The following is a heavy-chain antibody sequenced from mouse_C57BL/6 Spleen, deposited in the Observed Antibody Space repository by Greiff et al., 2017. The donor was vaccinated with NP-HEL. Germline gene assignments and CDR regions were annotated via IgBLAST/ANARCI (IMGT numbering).Heavy chain of an antibody. Sequence: QVQLQQSGAELVRPGTSVKVSCTASGYAFTNYLIAWVKQRPGQGLEWIGVINPGSGGTNYNEKFKGKATLTADKSSSTAYMQLSSLTSEDSAVYFCARGYYYGSSPWFAYWGQGTLVTVSA. V-gene: IGHV1-54*01. CDR2: INPGSGGT. J-gene: IGHJ3*01. D-gene: IGHD1-1*01. CDR1: GYAFTNYL. CDR3: ARGYYYGSSPWFAY.